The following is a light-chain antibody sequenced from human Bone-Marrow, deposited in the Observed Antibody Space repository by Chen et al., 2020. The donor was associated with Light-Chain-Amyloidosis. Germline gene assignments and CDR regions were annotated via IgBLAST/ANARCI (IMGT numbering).Light chain of an antibody. J-gene: IGLJ3*02. Sequence: SYVLTQPSSVSGAPGQTAPLACGGNNIGSTSVHWYQRTPGQAPLLVVYDDSDRPSGIPERLSGSNSGNTATLTISRVEAGDEADYYCQVWDRSSDRPVFGGGTKLTVL. CDR3: QVWDRSSDRPV. V-gene: IGLV3-21*02. CDR2: DDS. CDR1: NIGSTS.